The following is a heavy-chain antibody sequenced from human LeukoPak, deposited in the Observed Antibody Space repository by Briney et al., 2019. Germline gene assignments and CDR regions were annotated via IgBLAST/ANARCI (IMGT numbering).Heavy chain of an antibody. J-gene: IGHJ4*02. Sequence: GGSLRLSCAASGFTFSSYTMNWVRQAPGKGLEWVSSITSSRSYIYYADSVKGRFTISRDNAKNSLYLHMNSLRAEDTAVYYCARHVVAVGFDYWGQGTLVTVSS. D-gene: IGHD3-22*01. CDR1: GFTFSSYT. V-gene: IGHV3-21*01. CDR2: ITSSRSYI. CDR3: ARHVVAVGFDY.